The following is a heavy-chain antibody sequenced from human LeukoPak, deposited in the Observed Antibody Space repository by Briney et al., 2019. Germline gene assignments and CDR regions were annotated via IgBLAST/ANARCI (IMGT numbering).Heavy chain of an antibody. CDR1: GFTFSSYA. Sequence: GGSLRLSCAASGFTFSSYAMHWVRQVPGKGLEYVSAISSNGGSTYYANSVKGGFTISRDNSKNTLFLQMGSLRAEDMAVYYCARVSSSGYYYFDFWGQGTLVTVSS. J-gene: IGHJ4*02. CDR2: ISSNGGST. D-gene: IGHD3-22*01. V-gene: IGHV3-64*01. CDR3: ARVSSSGYYYFDF.